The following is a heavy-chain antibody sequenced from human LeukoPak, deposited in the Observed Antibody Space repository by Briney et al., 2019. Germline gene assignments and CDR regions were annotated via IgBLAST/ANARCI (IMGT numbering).Heavy chain of an antibody. CDR1: GFTFSTST. J-gene: IGHJ5*02. CDR3: VRIPKSAGFPNWFDP. CDR2: ISSSNDYI. Sequence: NPGGSLRLSCAASGFTFSTSTMNWVRQAPAKGLEWVSCISSSNDYIYYTDSVKGRFTISRDNAKNSLYLKMNSLRAEDTAVYYCVRIPKSAGFPNWFDPWGQGTLVTVSS. D-gene: IGHD5-12*01. V-gene: IGHV3-21*01.